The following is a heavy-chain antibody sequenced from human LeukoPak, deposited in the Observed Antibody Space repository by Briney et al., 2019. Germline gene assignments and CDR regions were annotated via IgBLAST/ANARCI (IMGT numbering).Heavy chain of an antibody. CDR3: TTKVIRGNSGDDYDD. CDR1: GVTFSSYG. V-gene: IGHV3-30*03. J-gene: IGHJ4*02. D-gene: IGHD5-12*01. Sequence: PGGSLRLSCAASGVTFSSYGMHWVRQAPGKGLEWVALISSDGNSKVYGDSVKGRFIISRDDSKSTLYLQMDSLRPEDTAVYYCTTKVIRGNSGDDYDDWGQGTLVTVSS. CDR2: ISSDGNSK.